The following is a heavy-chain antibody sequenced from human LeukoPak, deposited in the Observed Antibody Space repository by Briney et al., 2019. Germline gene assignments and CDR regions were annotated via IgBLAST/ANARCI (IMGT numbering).Heavy chain of an antibody. J-gene: IGHJ5*02. D-gene: IGHD3-10*01. V-gene: IGHV1-69*04. Sequence: ASVKVSCKASGGTFSSYAISWVRQAPGQGLEWMGRIIPILGIANYAQKFQGRVTITADKSTSTAYMELSSLRSEDTAVYYCARDRRGVRGVITSNWSDPWGQGTLVTVSS. CDR3: ARDRRGVRGVITSNWSDP. CDR1: GGTFSSYA. CDR2: IIPILGIA.